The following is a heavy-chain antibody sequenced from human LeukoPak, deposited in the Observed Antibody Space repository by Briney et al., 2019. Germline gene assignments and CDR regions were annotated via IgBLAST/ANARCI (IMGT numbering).Heavy chain of an antibody. D-gene: IGHD3-10*01. CDR1: GFTFSSYG. CDR2: ISYDGSNK. V-gene: IGHV3-30*18. Sequence: GGSLRLSCAASGFTFSSYGMHWVRQAPGKGLEWVAVISYDGSNKYYADSVKGRFTISRDNSKNTLYLQMNSLRTEDTAVYYCAKDLRAMVRGVQFYFDYWGQGTLVTVSS. J-gene: IGHJ4*02. CDR3: AKDLRAMVRGVQFYFDY.